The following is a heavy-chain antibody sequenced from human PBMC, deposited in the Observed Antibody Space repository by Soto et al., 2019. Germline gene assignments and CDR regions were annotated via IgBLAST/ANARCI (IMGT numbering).Heavy chain of an antibody. CDR3: STGVIWIGYFTVDS. D-gene: IGHD3-3*01. J-gene: IGHJ4*02. CDR1: GGSFGNSA. V-gene: IGHV1-69*13. Sequence: SVKVSCKASGGSFGNSAINWVRQTPGQGLEWLGGFIPVYRTLNYAQKFQGRVTITADESTGTAFMTLSSLTSDDTAVYYCSTGVIWIGYFTVDSWGQGTRVTVSS. CDR2: FIPVYRTL.